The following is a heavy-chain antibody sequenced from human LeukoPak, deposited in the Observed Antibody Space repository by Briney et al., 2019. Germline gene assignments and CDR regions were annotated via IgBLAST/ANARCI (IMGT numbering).Heavy chain of an antibody. J-gene: IGHJ4*02. CDR1: GYTXTXXY. CDR3: ARGYGGNSGGY. Sequence: ASVKVSCKASGYTXTXXYMHWVRQAPGXXXXXXGIINPSGGSTSYAQKFQGRVTMTRDTSTSTVYMELSSLRSEDTAVYYCARGYGGNSGGYWGQGTLVTVSS. D-gene: IGHD4-17*01. V-gene: IGHV1-46*01. CDR2: INPSGGST.